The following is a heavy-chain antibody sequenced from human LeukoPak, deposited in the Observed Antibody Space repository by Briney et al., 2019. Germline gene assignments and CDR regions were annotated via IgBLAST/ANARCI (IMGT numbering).Heavy chain of an antibody. CDR2: ISSGSNTI. V-gene: IGHV3-21*01. D-gene: IGHD3-16*01. J-gene: IGHJ4*02. CDR1: GFTFSSHT. Sequence: GGSLRLSCAASGFTFSSHTMNWVRQAPGKGLEWVSSISSGSNTIFYADSVTGRFTISRDNAKNSLYLQMNSLRAEDTAVYYCASLPLGVPYDYWGQGTLVTVSS. CDR3: ASLPLGVPYDY.